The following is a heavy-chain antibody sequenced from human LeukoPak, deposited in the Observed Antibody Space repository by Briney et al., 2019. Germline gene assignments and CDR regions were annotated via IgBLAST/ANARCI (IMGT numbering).Heavy chain of an antibody. CDR3: ARDLPPGSHMDV. V-gene: IGHV4-30-4*08. Sequence: NPSQTLSLTCTVSGGSISSGGYYWSWIRQPPGKGLEWIGYIYYSGSTYYNPSLKSRVIISVDTSKNQFSLKLSSVTAADTAVYYCARDLPPGSHMDVWGKGTTVTVSS. CDR2: IYYSGST. CDR1: GGSISSGGYY. D-gene: IGHD2-15*01. J-gene: IGHJ6*03.